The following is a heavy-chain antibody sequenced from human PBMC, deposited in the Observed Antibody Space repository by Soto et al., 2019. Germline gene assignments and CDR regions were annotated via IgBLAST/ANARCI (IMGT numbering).Heavy chain of an antibody. CDR1: GGTFSSYA. CDR3: ARDHIVVVPAAIGAYYYYYGMDV. Sequence: SVKVSCKASGGTFSSYAISWVRQAPGQGLEWMGGIIPIFGTANYAQKFQGRVTITADKSTSTAYMELSSLRSEDTAVYYCARDHIVVVPAAIGAYYYYYGMDVWGQGTTVTVSS. D-gene: IGHD2-2*01. J-gene: IGHJ6*02. CDR2: IIPIFGTA. V-gene: IGHV1-69*06.